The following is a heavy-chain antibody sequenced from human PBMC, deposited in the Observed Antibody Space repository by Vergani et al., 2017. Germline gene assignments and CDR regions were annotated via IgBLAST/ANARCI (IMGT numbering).Heavy chain of an antibody. Sequence: QVTLRESGPALVKPTQTLTLTCTFSGFSLSTSGMCVSWIRQPPGKALEWLALIDWDDDKYYSTSLKTRLTISKDTSKNQVVLTMTNMDPVDTATYYCARGQWLLGRHDAFDIWGQGTMVTVSS. J-gene: IGHJ3*02. CDR1: GFSLSTSGMC. CDR3: ARGQWLLGRHDAFDI. V-gene: IGHV2-70*01. D-gene: IGHD3-22*01. CDR2: IDWDDDK.